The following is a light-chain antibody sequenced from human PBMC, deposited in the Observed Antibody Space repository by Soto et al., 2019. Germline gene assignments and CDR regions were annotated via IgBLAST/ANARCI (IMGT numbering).Light chain of an antibody. J-gene: IGKJ1*01. Sequence: DLPITQASFTLASSVGGRGTIPCRARQSISSRLAWYQQKPGKAPKLLIYKASSLESGVPSRFSGSGSGTEFTLTISSLQPDDFATYYCQQYNSSPWTFGQGTKVEIK. CDR3: QQYNSSPWT. CDR2: KAS. CDR1: QSISSR. V-gene: IGKV1-5*03.